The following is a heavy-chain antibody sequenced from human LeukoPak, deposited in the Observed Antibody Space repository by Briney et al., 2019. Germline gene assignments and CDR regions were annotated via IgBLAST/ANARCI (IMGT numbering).Heavy chain of an antibody. CDR1: GGTFSSYA. D-gene: IGHD3-10*01. CDR3: ARASYGSGSYQSNPTPEDY. CDR2: IIPIFGTV. Sequence: GASVKVSCKASGGTFSSYAISWVRQATGQGLEWMGGIIPIFGTVNYAQKFQGRVTITADESTSTAYMELSSLRSEDTAVYYCARASYGSGSYQSNPTPEDYWGQGTLLTVSS. V-gene: IGHV1-69*01. J-gene: IGHJ4*02.